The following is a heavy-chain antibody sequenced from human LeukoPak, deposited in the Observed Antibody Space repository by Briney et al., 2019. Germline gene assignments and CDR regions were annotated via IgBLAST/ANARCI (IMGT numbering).Heavy chain of an antibody. V-gene: IGHV3-23*01. Sequence: GGSLRLSCAAVGVTFSSDAMSWVRPAPGKGPEWVSPISGSGGSTYYTDSVKGRFTISRDNSRNPLYLQMNCLRAEDTAVYYCAKDGYCSSTSCPTGYFFDYWGQGTLVTVSS. CDR3: AKDGYCSSTSCPTGYFFDY. CDR1: GVTFSSDA. J-gene: IGHJ4*02. D-gene: IGHD2-2*01. CDR2: ISGSGGST.